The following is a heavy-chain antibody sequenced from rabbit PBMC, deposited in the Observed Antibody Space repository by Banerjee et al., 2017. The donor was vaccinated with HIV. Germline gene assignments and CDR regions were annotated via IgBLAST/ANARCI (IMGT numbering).Heavy chain of an antibody. J-gene: IGHJ4*01. CDR1: GFDFSSHY. V-gene: IGHV1S40*01. CDR3: ARDLAGVIGWNFNL. Sequence: SLTLSCKASGFDFSSHYMSWVRQAPGKGLEWIACINTSSGNIVYASWAKGRFTISKTSSTTVTLQMTSLAAADTATYFCARDLAGVIGWNFNLWGQGTLVTFS. CDR2: INTSSGNI. D-gene: IGHD4-1*01.